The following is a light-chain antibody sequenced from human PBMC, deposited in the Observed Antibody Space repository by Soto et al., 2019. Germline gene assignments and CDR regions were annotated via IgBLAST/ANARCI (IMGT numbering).Light chain of an antibody. Sequence: LTQPPSASGSPGQSVTISCTGTSTDVGAYNYVSWYQQRPGKAPKLMIFEVTKRPSGVPDRFSGSKSGNTASLTVSGVQADDEADYYCSSYAGSNSFVFGTGTKVTVL. J-gene: IGLJ1*01. V-gene: IGLV2-8*01. CDR3: SSYAGSNSFV. CDR2: EVT. CDR1: STDVGAYNY.